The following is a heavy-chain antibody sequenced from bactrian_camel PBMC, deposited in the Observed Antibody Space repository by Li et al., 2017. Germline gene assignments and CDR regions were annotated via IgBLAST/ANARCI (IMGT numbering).Heavy chain of an antibody. J-gene: IGHJ4*01. CDR2: IDNHGSV. CDR1: AYTYSSNC. D-gene: IGHD5*01. V-gene: IGHV3S6*01. Sequence: HVQLVESGGGSVQAGGSLRLSCAASAYTYSSNCMAWFRQAPGKEREVVATIDNHGSVSFQRPVLGRFTISKDNAKNTLYLQLNNLTIEDTAMYYCTRGSWRNGVRGQGTQVTVS. CDR3: TRGSWRNGV.